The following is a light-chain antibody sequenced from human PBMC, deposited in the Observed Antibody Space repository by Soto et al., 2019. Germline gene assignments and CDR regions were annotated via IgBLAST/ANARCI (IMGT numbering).Light chain of an antibody. CDR1: QSVSSY. CDR3: QQRSNWYT. V-gene: IGKV3-11*01. CDR2: DAS. Sequence: EIVLTQSPATLSLSPGERATLSCRASQSVSSYLAWYQQKPGQAPRLLIYDASNRATGITARFSGSGSGTDFTLTIISLEPEDFAVYYCQQRSNWYTFGQGTKLEIK. J-gene: IGKJ2*01.